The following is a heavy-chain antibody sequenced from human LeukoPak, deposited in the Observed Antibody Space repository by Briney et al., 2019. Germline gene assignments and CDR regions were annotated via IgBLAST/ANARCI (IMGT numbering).Heavy chain of an antibody. CDR1: GYTFTSYG. Sequence: ASVKVSCKASGYTFTSYGISWVRQAPGQGLEWMGWISAYNGNTNYAQKLQGRVTMTTDTSTSTAYMELRSLRSDDTAVYYCARLVYDFWSASGWFDPWGQGTLVTVSS. CDR2: ISAYNGNT. J-gene: IGHJ5*02. V-gene: IGHV1-18*01. CDR3: ARLVYDFWSASGWFDP. D-gene: IGHD3-3*01.